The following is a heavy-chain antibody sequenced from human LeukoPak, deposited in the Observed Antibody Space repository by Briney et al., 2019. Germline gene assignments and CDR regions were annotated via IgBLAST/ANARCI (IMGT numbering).Heavy chain of an antibody. CDR3: ARGMMVRGVRYYYYYGMDV. J-gene: IGHJ6*02. D-gene: IGHD3-10*01. CDR2: XNPNSGNT. V-gene: IGHV1-8*01. Sequence: QATGXXLEWMGWXNPNSGNTGYAQKFQGRVTMTRNTSISTAYMELSSLRSEDTAVYYCARGMMVRGVRYYYYYGMDVWGQGTTVTVSS.